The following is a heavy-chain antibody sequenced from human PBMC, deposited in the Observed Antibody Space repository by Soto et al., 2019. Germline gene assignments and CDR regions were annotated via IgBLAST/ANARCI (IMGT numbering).Heavy chain of an antibody. CDR2: IKSKTDGGTT. D-gene: IGHD3-16*02. CDR3: TTALSVAAYYDYIWGSYRYDY. J-gene: IGHJ4*02. CDR1: GFTFSNAW. Sequence: GGSLRLSCAASGFTFSNAWMSWVRQAPGKGLEWVGRIKSKTDGGTTDYAAPVKGRFTISRDDSKNTLYLQMNSLKTEDTAVYYCTTALSVAAYYDYIWGSYRYDYWGQGTLVTVSS. V-gene: IGHV3-15*01.